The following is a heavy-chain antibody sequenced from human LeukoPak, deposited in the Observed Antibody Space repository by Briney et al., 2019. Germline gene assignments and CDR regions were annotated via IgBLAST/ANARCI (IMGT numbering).Heavy chain of an antibody. D-gene: IGHD3-10*01. CDR1: GFTFSSYS. V-gene: IGHV3-48*01. Sequence: GGSLRLSCAATGFTFSSYSMNWVRQAPGKGLEWVSYISSSSSTIYYADSVKGRFTISRDNAKNSLYLQMNSLRAEDTAVYYGARDYGSGSLPSYFDYWGQGTLVTVSS. CDR2: ISSSSSTI. CDR3: ARDYGSGSLPSYFDY. J-gene: IGHJ4*02.